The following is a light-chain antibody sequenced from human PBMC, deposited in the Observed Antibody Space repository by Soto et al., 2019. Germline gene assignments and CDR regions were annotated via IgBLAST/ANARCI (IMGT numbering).Light chain of an antibody. V-gene: IGKV1-39*01. CDR1: QSISNS. CDR3: QQSYSTPRT. Sequence: DIQMTQSPSSLSASVGDRATITCRASQSISNSLNWYQRKPGRAPNLLIYAASSFKSGLPSRFSGSGAGTDCTLTISSLQPEDFATYYCQQSYSTPRTFGQGTNLEIK. J-gene: IGKJ2*01. CDR2: AAS.